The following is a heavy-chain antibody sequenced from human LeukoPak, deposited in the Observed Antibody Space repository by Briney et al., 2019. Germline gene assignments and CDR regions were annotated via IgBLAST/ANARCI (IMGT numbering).Heavy chain of an antibody. D-gene: IGHD3-22*01. Sequence: ASVKVSCKASGYTLTSYGISWVRQAPGQGLEWMGWMSANNGNTNYAQKLQGRVTMTTDTSTSTAYMELRSLRSDDTAVYYCARGGEYYYDSSGYYYRAEYFQHWGQGTLVTVSS. J-gene: IGHJ1*01. V-gene: IGHV1-18*01. CDR3: ARGGEYYYDSSGYYYRAEYFQH. CDR2: MSANNGNT. CDR1: GYTLTSYG.